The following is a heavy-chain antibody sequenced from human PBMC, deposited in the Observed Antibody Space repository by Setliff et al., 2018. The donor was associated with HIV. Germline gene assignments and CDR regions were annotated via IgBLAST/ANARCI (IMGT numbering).Heavy chain of an antibody. CDR1: GYTFTSYY. J-gene: IGHJ6*03. V-gene: IGHV1-46*01. D-gene: IGHD3-3*01. Sequence: ASVKVSCKASGYTFTSYYMHWVRQAPGQGLEWMGIINPSGGSTSYAQKFQGRVTITADESTSTAYMELSSLRSEDTAVYYCASLGGYYPYYYYYMDVWGKGTTVTVSS. CDR3: ASLGGYYPYYYYYMDV. CDR2: INPSGGST.